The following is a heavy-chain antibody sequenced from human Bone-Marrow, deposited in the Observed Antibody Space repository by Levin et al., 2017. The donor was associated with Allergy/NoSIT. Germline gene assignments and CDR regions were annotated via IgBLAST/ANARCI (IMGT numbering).Heavy chain of an antibody. V-gene: IGHV1-3*01. CDR1: GYTFTTFA. CDR2: INADTGDT. CDR3: ARATKAWAQPWPFDY. D-gene: IGHD5-18*01. Sequence: ASVKVSCKASGYTFTTFALHWVRQAPGQRPEWMGCINADTGDTKYSQKFQGRVTFTRDTSATTAFMDLSGLTSEDTAVYYCARATKAWAQPWPFDYWGQGTPVTVSS. J-gene: IGHJ4*02.